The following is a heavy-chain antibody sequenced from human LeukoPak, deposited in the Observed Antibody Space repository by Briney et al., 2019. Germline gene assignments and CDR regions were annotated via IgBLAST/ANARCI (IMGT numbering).Heavy chain of an antibody. CDR1: GFTFDDYA. V-gene: IGHV3-9*01. Sequence: GRSLRLSCAASGFTFDDYAMHWVRQAPGKGLEWVSGISWNRGSIGYADSVKGRFTISRDNAKNSLYLQMNSLRAEDTALYYCAAKVEHIVVVTAIPEEYWGQGTLVTVSS. CDR3: AAKVEHIVVVTAIPEEY. D-gene: IGHD2-21*02. CDR2: ISWNRGSI. J-gene: IGHJ4*02.